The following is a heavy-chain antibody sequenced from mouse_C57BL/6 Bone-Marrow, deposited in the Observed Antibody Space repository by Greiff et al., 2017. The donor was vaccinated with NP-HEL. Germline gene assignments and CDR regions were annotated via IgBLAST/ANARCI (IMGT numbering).Heavy chain of an antibody. J-gene: IGHJ3*01. D-gene: IGHD1-1*01. V-gene: IGHV1-64*01. Sequence: QVQLQQPGAELVKPGASVKLSCKASGYTFTSYWMHWVKQRPGQGLEWIGMIHPNSGSTNYNEKLKSKATLTVDKSSSTAYMQLSSLTSEDSAVYYCARRGYYGSPWFAYWGQGTLVTVSA. CDR3: ARRGYYGSPWFAY. CDR2: IHPNSGST. CDR1: GYTFTSYW.